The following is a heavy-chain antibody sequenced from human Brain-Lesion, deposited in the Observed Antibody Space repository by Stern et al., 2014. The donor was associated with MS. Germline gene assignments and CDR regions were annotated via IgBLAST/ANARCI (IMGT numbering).Heavy chain of an antibody. Sequence: VQLVESGPGLVKPSQTLSLSCTVSGGSISSGGYYWGWIRQPAGKGLEWIGRIFNSGRTSYNPFLKSRVNIFIDPSKNQYTLRLNSMTAADTAVYYCARGRVVPGFQYYATDVWGQGTTVIVSS. V-gene: IGHV4-61*02. J-gene: IGHJ6*02. CDR3: ARGRVVPGFQYYATDV. CDR2: IFNSGRT. D-gene: IGHD2-2*01. CDR1: GGSISSGGYY.